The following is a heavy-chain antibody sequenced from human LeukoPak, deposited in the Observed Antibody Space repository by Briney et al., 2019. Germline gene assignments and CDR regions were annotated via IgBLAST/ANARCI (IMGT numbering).Heavy chain of an antibody. V-gene: IGHV3-33*01. Sequence: GGSLRLSCAATGFNLSHYGMHWVRQAPGKGRGWVAFIWYDGSNKYYADSVKGRFTISRDNSKKTMYLQMNSLRAEDTAVYFCARDREYSSYAFDMWGQGTMVTVSS. CDR1: GFNLSHYG. J-gene: IGHJ3*02. CDR2: IWYDGSNK. CDR3: ARDREYSSYAFDM. D-gene: IGHD5-12*01.